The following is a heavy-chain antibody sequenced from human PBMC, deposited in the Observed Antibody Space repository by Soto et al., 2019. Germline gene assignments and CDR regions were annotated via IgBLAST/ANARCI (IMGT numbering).Heavy chain of an antibody. CDR1: VFNFKKFA. CDR3: AKADGEQWLIPHLDN. V-gene: IGHV3-23*01. Sequence: GGSLRLCCEASVFNFKKFAMGWVRQAPGEGLEWVSGISCCGGSTFYADSVKCRFSLARDDSKNTLSLQLNSLRVEDTAHYYCAKADGEQWLIPHLDNWGQGTQVTVSS. D-gene: IGHD6-19*01. J-gene: IGHJ1*01. CDR2: ISCCGGST.